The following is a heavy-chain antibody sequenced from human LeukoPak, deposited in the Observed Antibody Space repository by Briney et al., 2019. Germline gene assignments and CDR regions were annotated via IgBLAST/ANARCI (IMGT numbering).Heavy chain of an antibody. J-gene: IGHJ4*02. CDR1: GFTLSRLA. Sequence: GGSLRLSCAASGFTLSRLAMRWVRQAPGKGLEWVSSSGTRSGTKYYADSVMGRFTISRDSAMNSVSLQINSLRAEDTAVYYCLLQMTYGELSDPDFRGQGTLVTVSS. CDR3: LLQMTYGELSDPDF. V-gene: IGHV3-21*01. CDR2: SGTRSGTK. D-gene: IGHD3-16*02.